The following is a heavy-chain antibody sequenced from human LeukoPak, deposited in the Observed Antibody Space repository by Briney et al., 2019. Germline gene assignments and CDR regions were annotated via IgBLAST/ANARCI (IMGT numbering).Heavy chain of an antibody. J-gene: IGHJ6*02. D-gene: IGHD6-13*01. Sequence: GGSLRLSCAASGFTFSNYWMHWVRQAPGKGLVWVSRINSDVSSISYADSVKGRFTISRDNAKNTLYLQMNSLRAEDTAVYYCARISPTSGYSSSWVYYYYGMDVWGQGTTVTVSS. V-gene: IGHV3-74*01. CDR3: ARISPTSGYSSSWVYYYYGMDV. CDR2: INSDVSSI. CDR1: GFTFSNYW.